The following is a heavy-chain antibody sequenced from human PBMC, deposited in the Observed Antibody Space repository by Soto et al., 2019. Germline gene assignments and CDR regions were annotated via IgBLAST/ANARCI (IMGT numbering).Heavy chain of an antibody. CDR2: IYYSGST. CDR3: ARAIWFGELWSGMDV. V-gene: IGHV4-31*03. CDR1: GGSLSSGVYY. D-gene: IGHD3-10*01. Sequence: SETLSLTCTVSGGSLSSGVYYWSWLRQHPGKGLEWIGYIYYSGSTYYNPSLKSRVTISVDTSKNQFSLKLSSVTAADTAVYYCARAIWFGELWSGMDVWGQGTTVTVSS. J-gene: IGHJ6*02.